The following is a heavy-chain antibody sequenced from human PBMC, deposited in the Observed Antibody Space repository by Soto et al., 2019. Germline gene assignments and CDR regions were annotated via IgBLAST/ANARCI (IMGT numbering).Heavy chain of an antibody. V-gene: IGHV4-59*01. Sequence: SETLSLTCTVSGGSISSYYWSWIRQPPGKGLEWIGYIYYSGSTNYNPSLKSRVTISVDTSKNQFSLKLSSVTAADTAVYYCARNNYYGSGSYLYYFDYWGQGTLVTVSS. CDR1: GGSISSYY. CDR2: IYYSGST. CDR3: ARNNYYGSGSYLYYFDY. D-gene: IGHD3-10*01. J-gene: IGHJ4*02.